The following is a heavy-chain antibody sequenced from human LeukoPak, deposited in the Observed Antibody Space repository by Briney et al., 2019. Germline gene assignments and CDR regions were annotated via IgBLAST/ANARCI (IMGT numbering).Heavy chain of an antibody. Sequence: ASVKVSCKASGYTFTSYGISWVRQAPGQGLEWMGWISAYNGNTNYAQKLQGRVTMTTDTSTSTAYMELSRLRSDDTAVYYCARGASITIFGVVPLHWGQGTLVTVSS. V-gene: IGHV1-18*01. CDR1: GYTFTSYG. CDR3: ARGASITIFGVVPLH. D-gene: IGHD3-3*01. CDR2: ISAYNGNT. J-gene: IGHJ1*01.